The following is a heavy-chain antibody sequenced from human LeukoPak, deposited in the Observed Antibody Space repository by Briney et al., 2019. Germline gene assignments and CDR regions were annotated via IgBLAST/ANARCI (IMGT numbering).Heavy chain of an antibody. CDR1: GFTFSSYS. D-gene: IGHD2-15*01. CDR2: ISSSSSYI. Sequence: PGGSLRLSCAASGFTFSSYSMNWVRQAPGKGLEWVSSISSSSSYIYYADSLKGRFTISRDNAKNSRYLQMNSLRAEDTAVYYCARVVVAADPHMDVWGKGTTVTVSS. J-gene: IGHJ6*03. CDR3: ARVVVAADPHMDV. V-gene: IGHV3-21*01.